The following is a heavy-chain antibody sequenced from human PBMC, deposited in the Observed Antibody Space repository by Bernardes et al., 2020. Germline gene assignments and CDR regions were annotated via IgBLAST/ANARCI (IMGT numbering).Heavy chain of an antibody. CDR3: AAEGGLGVATTINDAFDI. Sequence: SVKVSCKASGFTFTSSAVQWVRQARGQRLEWIGWIVVGSGNTNYAQKFQERVTITRDMSTSTAYMELSSLRSEDTAVYYCAAEGGLGVATTINDAFDIWGQGTMVTVSS. V-gene: IGHV1-58*01. J-gene: IGHJ3*02. D-gene: IGHD5-12*01. CDR2: IVVGSGNT. CDR1: GFTFTSSA.